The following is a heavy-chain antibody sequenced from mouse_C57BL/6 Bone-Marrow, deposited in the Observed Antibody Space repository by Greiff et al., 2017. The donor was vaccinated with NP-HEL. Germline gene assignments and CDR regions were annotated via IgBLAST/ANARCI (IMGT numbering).Heavy chain of an antibody. Sequence: VKLQQPGAELVMPGASVKLSCKASGYTFTSYWMHWVKQRPGQGLEWIGEIDPSDSYTNYNQKFKGKSTLTVDKSSSTAYMQLSSLTSEDSAVYYCARSYYDSWFAYWGQGTLVTVSA. D-gene: IGHD2-4*01. V-gene: IGHV1-69*01. CDR1: GYTFTSYW. CDR2: IDPSDSYT. J-gene: IGHJ3*01. CDR3: ARSYYDSWFAY.